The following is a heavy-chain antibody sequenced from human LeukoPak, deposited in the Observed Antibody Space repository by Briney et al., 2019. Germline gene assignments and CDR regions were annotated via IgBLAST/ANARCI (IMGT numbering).Heavy chain of an antibody. CDR2: ISSNGGST. V-gene: IGHV3-64*01. Sequence: PGGSLRLSCAAPGFTFRSYGMHWVRQAPGKGLEYVAAISSNGGSTDCANSVKGRFTISRDNSKNTLYLQMGSLRAEDMAVYYCARISSSYDYDYWGQGTLVTVSS. J-gene: IGHJ4*02. CDR3: ARISSSYDYDY. CDR1: GFTFRSYG. D-gene: IGHD6-6*01.